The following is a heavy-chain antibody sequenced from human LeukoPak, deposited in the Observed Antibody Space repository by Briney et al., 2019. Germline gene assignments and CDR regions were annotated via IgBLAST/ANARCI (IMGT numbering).Heavy chain of an antibody. CDR3: ARWSGYSYGYGPIPFDY. CDR2: INHSGST. J-gene: IGHJ4*02. Sequence: SETLSLTCAVYGGSFTGYYWSWIRQPPGKGLEWIGEINHSGSTNYNPSLESRVTISVDTSKNQFSLKLSSVTAADTAVYYCARWSGYSYGYGPIPFDYWGQGTLVTVSS. D-gene: IGHD5-18*01. CDR1: GGSFTGYY. V-gene: IGHV4-34*01.